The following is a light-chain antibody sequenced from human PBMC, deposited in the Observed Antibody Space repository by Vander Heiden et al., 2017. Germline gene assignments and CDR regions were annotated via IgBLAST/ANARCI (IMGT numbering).Light chain of an antibody. CDR1: KSRSKS. V-gene: IGLV3-21*02. J-gene: IGLJ2*01. CDR2: DGR. Sequence: VLTQPPPVAVAPGQTANITWGGTKSRSKSLKWQQQKTDQPPVLVASDGRRRPSGSPHRLSASKSRNTATLTINGGEAGDEATYYCQGRDTSSDQVVFGGGTTVTVL. CDR3: QGRDTSSDQVV.